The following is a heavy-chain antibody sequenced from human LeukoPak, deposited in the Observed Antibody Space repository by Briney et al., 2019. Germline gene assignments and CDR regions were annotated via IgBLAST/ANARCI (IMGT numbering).Heavy chain of an antibody. CDR1: GGSISSYY. CDR2: IYYSGST. V-gene: IGHV4-59*01. J-gene: IGHJ4*02. CDR3: ARGNYDSSDWSLDY. Sequence: SETLSLTCTVSGGSISSYYWGWIRQPPGTGLEWIGYIYYSGSTNYNPSLKSRVTISVDTSKNQFSLKLSSMTAADTAVYYCARGNYDSSDWSLDYWGQGTLVTVSS. D-gene: IGHD3-22*01.